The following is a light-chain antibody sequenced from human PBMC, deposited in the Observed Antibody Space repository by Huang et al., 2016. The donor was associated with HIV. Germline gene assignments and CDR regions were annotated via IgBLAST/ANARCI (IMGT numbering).Light chain of an antibody. V-gene: IGKV4-1*01. Sequence: DIIMTQSPDSLAVSLGERATLNCRSSQSVYFSSTSKDYMAWFKKKPGQPPRLLLFWASTREAGVPDRFSGSGSGTHFTLTIANLEAEDAAIYYCQQYYSSPQTFGQGTRVEVK. CDR3: QQYYSSPQT. CDR2: WAS. CDR1: QSVYFSSTSKDY. J-gene: IGKJ1*01.